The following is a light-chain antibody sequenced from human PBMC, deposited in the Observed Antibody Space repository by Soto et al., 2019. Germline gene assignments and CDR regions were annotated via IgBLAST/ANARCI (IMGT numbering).Light chain of an antibody. CDR2: EVN. CDR1: SNDVGGYNY. V-gene: IGLV2-8*01. CDR3: SSFAVSNSFV. Sequence: QSVLTQPPSASGSPGQSVTISCTGTSNDVGGYNYVSWYQQHPGKAPKLMIYEVNKRPSGFPDRFSGSKSGNTASLTVSGLQAGDEADYYCSSFAVSNSFVFGTGTKVTVL. J-gene: IGLJ1*01.